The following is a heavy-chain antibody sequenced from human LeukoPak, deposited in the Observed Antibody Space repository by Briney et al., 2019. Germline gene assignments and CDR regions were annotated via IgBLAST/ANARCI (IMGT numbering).Heavy chain of an antibody. Sequence: GGSLRLSCAASGFTFSNYAMSWVRQAPGKGLEWVSSINGRGGSTYYADSVKGRFTISRDNSKNTLYLQMNSLRAEDTAVYYCAKKSRGSGSYYGDYWGQGILVTVSS. V-gene: IGHV3-23*01. J-gene: IGHJ4*02. CDR3: AKKSRGSGSYYGDY. D-gene: IGHD3-10*01. CDR2: INGRGGST. CDR1: GFTFSNYA.